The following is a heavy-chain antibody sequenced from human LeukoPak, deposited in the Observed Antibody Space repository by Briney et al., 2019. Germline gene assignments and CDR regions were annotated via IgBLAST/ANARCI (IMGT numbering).Heavy chain of an antibody. CDR1: GGSISSYY. V-gene: IGHV4-59*01. CDR2: IYYSGST. J-gene: IGHJ4*02. CDR3: ARLTPRSTFYFDY. Sequence: SETLSLTCTVSGGSISSYYRSWIRQPPGKGLEWIGYIYYSGSTNYNPSLKSRVTISVDTSKNQFSLKLSSVTAADTAVYYCARLTPRSTFYFDYWGQGILVTVSS. D-gene: IGHD3-16*01.